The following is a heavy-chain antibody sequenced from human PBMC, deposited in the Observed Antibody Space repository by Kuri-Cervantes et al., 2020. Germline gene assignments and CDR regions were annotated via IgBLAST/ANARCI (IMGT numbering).Heavy chain of an antibody. Sequence: ASVKVSCKVSGFTLTELSMHWVRQAPGKGLEWMGGFDPEDGETIYAQKFQGRVTITADESTSTAYMELSSLRSEDTAVYYCARDGCEYSGSDPCGWGQGTLVTVSS. CDR3: ARDGCEYSGSDPCG. V-gene: IGHV1-24*01. J-gene: IGHJ4*02. D-gene: IGHD5-12*01. CDR2: FDPEDGET. CDR1: GFTLTELS.